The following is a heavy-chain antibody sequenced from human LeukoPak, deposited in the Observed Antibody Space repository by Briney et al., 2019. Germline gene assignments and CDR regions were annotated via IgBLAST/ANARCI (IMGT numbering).Heavy chain of an antibody. D-gene: IGHD6-13*01. CDR1: GYTFTGYY. J-gene: IGHJ4*02. CDR3: AGSRPSSSYSSSRDFDY. V-gene: IGHV1-2*02. Sequence: ASVKVSCKASGYTFTGYYMHWVRQAPGQGLEWMGWINPNSGGTNYAQKFQGRVTMTRDTSISTAYMELSRPRSDDTAVYYCAGSRPSSSYSSSRDFDYWGQGTLVTVSS. CDR2: INPNSGGT.